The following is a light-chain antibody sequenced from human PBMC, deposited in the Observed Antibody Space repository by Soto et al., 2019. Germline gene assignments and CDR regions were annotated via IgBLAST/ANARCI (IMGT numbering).Light chain of an antibody. Sequence: EIVLTQSPATLSLSPGERATLSCRASQSVSSYLAWYQQKPGQAPRLLIYDASNRATGIPARFSGSGSGTDFTLTISSLEPEYFAVYYCQQRSNWPTFGGGTEVEIK. CDR3: QQRSNWPT. V-gene: IGKV3-11*01. CDR2: DAS. CDR1: QSVSSY. J-gene: IGKJ4*01.